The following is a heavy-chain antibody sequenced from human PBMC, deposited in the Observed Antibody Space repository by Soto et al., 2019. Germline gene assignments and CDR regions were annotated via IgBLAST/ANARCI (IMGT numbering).Heavy chain of an antibody. D-gene: IGHD2-2*01. Sequence: GASVKVSCKASGYTFTSYAMHWVRQAPGQRLEWMGWINAGNGNTKYSQKFQGRVTITRDTSASTAYMELSSLRSEDTAVYYCARVKSRVPAAPLDYWGQGTLVTVSS. CDR2: INAGNGNT. V-gene: IGHV1-3*01. J-gene: IGHJ4*02. CDR1: GYTFTSYA. CDR3: ARVKSRVPAAPLDY.